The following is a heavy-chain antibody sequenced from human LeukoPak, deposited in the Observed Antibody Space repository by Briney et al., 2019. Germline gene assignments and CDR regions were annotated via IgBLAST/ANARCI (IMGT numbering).Heavy chain of an antibody. D-gene: IGHD2-15*01. CDR3: ARVSHCSGGSCYFDPADY. J-gene: IGHJ4*02. Sequence: ASVKVSCKASGYTFTGYYMHWVRQAPGQGLAWMGWINPNSGGTNYAQKFQGRVTMTRDTSISTAYMELSRLRSGDTAVYYCARVSHCSGGSCYFDPADYWGQGTLVTVSS. CDR1: GYTFTGYY. V-gene: IGHV1-2*02. CDR2: INPNSGGT.